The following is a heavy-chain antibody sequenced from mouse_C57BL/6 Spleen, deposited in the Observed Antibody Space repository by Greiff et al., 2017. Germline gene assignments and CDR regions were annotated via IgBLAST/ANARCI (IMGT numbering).Heavy chain of an antibody. CDR2: INPYNGDT. Sequence: EVKVVESGPELVKPGASVKISCKASGYSFTGYFMNWVKQSHGKSLEWIGRINPYNGDTFYNQKFKGKATLTVDKSSSTAHMELLSLTSEDFAVYYCARGGGNYVYAMDYWGQGTSVTVSS. V-gene: IGHV1-37*01. CDR3: ARGGGNYVYAMDY. J-gene: IGHJ4*01. D-gene: IGHD2-1*01. CDR1: GYSFTGYF.